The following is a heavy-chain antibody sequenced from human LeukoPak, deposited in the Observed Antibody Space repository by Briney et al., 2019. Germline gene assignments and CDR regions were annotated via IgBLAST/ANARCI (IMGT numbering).Heavy chain of an antibody. CDR3: ARDRGLVYYYYYMDV. D-gene: IGHD3-10*01. V-gene: IGHV1-2*02. CDR1: GYTFTGYY. J-gene: IGHJ6*03. Sequence: ASVKVSCKASGYTFTGYYMHWVRQAPGQGLEWMGWINPNSGGTNYAQKFHGRVTMTRDTSISTAYMELSRLRSEDTAVYYCARDRGLVYYYYYMDVWGKGTTVTVSS. CDR2: INPNSGGT.